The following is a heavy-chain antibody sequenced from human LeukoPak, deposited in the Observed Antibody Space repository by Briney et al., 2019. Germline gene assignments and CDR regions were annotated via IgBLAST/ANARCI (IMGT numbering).Heavy chain of an antibody. J-gene: IGHJ4*02. CDR2: IKQDGSEK. CDR1: GFTFSSYW. V-gene: IGHV3-7*01. CDR3: ARSYGDPDYYFDY. Sequence: PGGSLRLSCAASGFTFSSYWMSWVRQAPGRGLEWVANIKQDGSEKYYVDSVKGRFTISRDNAKNSLYLQMNSLRAEDTAVYYCARSYGDPDYYFDYWGQGTLVTVSS. D-gene: IGHD4-17*01.